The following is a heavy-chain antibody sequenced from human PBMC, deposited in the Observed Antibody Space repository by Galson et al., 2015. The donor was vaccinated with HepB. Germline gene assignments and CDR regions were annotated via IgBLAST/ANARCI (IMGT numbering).Heavy chain of an antibody. CDR3: ARQDMAASLDY. J-gene: IGHJ4*02. V-gene: IGHV4-31*02. CDR2: IYYSGST. D-gene: IGHD5-24*01. Sequence: GKGLEWIGYIYYSGSTYYNPSLESRVTISVDTSKNQFSLKLSSVTAADTAVYYCARQDMAASLDYWGQGTLVTVSS.